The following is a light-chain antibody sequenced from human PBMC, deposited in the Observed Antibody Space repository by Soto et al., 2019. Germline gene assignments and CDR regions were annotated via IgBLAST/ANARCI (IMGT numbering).Light chain of an antibody. V-gene: IGKV3-15*01. CDR3: QQYNNWPPFT. CDR2: GAS. Sequence: EIVLTQSPGTVSLSPGESATLSCRASQSVTSNLAWYQQKPGQAPRLLIYGASTRATGIPARFSGSGSGTEFTLTISSLQSEDFAVYYCQQYNNWPPFTFGQGTRLEIK. CDR1: QSVTSN. J-gene: IGKJ5*01.